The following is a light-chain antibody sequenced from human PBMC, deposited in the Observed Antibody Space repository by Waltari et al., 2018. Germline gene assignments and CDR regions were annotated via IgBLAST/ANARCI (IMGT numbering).Light chain of an antibody. Sequence: QSALTQPASVSGSPGQSVTIFCTGTSNDVGGYNSVSWYQEHPGQAPRAIIYDVSDRPSVVSNRFAGSTSGTTASLTISVLQAEDEADYYCSSQSSNNVVLFGGGTKLTVL. CDR1: SNDVGGYNS. CDR2: DVS. J-gene: IGLJ2*01. V-gene: IGLV2-14*01. CDR3: SSQSSNNVVL.